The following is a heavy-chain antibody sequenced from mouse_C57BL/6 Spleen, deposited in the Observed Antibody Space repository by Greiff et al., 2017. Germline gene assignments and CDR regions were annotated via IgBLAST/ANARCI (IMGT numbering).Heavy chain of an antibody. Sequence: VQLQQSGAELMKPGASVKLSCKATGYTFTGYWIEWVKQRPGHGLEWIGEILPGSGSTNYNEKFKGKATFTADTSSNTAYMQLSRLTTEDSAIYYCASPYDYDSGFAYWGQGTLVTVSA. CDR1: GYTFTGYW. V-gene: IGHV1-9*01. CDR2: ILPGSGST. D-gene: IGHD2-4*01. J-gene: IGHJ3*01. CDR3: ASPYDYDSGFAY.